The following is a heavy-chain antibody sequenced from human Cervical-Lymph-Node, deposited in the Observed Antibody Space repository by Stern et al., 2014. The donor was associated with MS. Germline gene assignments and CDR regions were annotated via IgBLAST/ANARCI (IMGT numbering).Heavy chain of an antibody. CDR1: GYTFTAFF. Sequence: QVQLVQSGTKMQKPGASVKVSCKASGYTFTAFFIHWVRQVPGQGLEWMGRLNPNSDDPTYAQYFQDRVTLTRDTSIRTAHLDMSRLTSADTAVYYCAREATRIVVGIDYWGQGTQVTVSS. V-gene: IGHV1-2*06. CDR3: AREATRIVVGIDY. D-gene: IGHD3-22*01. J-gene: IGHJ4*02. CDR2: LNPNSDDP.